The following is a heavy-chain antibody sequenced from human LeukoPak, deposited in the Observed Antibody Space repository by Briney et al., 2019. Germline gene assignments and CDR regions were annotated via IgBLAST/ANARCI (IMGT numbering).Heavy chain of an antibody. D-gene: IGHD2-21*01. Sequence: GGSLRLSCAASGFNYSSYTMNWVRQAPGKGLGWVGRIKSKTDGGTTDYAAPVKGRFTISRDDSKNTLYLQMNSLKTEDTAVYYCTTDSGDVDYWGQGTLVTVSS. CDR3: TTDSGDVDY. J-gene: IGHJ4*02. CDR1: GFNYSSYT. CDR2: IKSKTDGGTT. V-gene: IGHV3-15*01.